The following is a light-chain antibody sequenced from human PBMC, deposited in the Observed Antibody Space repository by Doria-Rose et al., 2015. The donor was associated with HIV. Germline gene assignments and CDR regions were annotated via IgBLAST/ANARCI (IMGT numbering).Light chain of an antibody. CDR3: AAWDDRLKGYV. J-gene: IGLJ1*01. V-gene: IGLV1-44*01. CDR2: SDN. Sequence: QSVVTQPPSASGTPGQRVSISCSGGSSNIGDNTVNWYQQFPKAAPRLLIYSDNQRPSGVPARFSGSKSGTSASLAVSGLQSEDEADYYCAAWDDRLKGYVFGSGTSVTVL. CDR1: SSNIGDNT.